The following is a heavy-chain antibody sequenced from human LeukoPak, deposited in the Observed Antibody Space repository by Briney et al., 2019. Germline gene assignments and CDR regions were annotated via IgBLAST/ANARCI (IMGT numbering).Heavy chain of an antibody. CDR2: IYYSGST. Sequence: SQTLSLTCTVSGGSFSSGGYYWSWLRQHPGTGLEWIGYIYYSGSTYYNPSLKSRVTISVDTSKNQFSLKLSSVTAADTAVYYCARDHPFAEPPGMDVWGQGTTVTVSS. V-gene: IGHV4-31*03. CDR1: GGSFSSGGYY. CDR3: ARDHPFAEPPGMDV. J-gene: IGHJ6*02. D-gene: IGHD2/OR15-2a*01.